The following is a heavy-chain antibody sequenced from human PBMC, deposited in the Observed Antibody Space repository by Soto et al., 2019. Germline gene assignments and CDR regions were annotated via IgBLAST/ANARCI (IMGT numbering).Heavy chain of an antibody. D-gene: IGHD3-16*02. CDR3: AREGGGYRFDR. CDR1: VSFGTYY. Sequence: QVRLQESGPGLVQPSETLSLTCDGVSFGTYYWGWIRQPPGKGLEWLGYIFSSEHFKYNPSLKSRLTISVDPSTNQVSLRLTSVTAADTAVYYCAREGGGYRFDRWGQGTLVTVSS. CDR2: IFSSEHF. J-gene: IGHJ4*02. V-gene: IGHV4-59*01.